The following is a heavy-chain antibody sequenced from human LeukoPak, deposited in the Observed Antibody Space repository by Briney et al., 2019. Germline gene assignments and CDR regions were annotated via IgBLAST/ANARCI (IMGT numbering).Heavy chain of an antibody. D-gene: IGHD2-15*01. CDR1: GGTFSSYA. CDR3: ARVLRYYYYYMDV. J-gene: IGHJ6*03. V-gene: IGHV1-69*06. Sequence: GASVKVSCKASGGTFSSYAISWVRQAPGQGLEWMGGIIPIFGTANYAQKFQGRVTITADKSTSTAYMELSSLRSEDTAVYYCARVLRYYYYYMDVWGKGTTVTVSS. CDR2: IIPIFGTA.